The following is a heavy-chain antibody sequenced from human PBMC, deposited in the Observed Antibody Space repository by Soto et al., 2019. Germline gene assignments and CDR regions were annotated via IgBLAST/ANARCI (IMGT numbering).Heavy chain of an antibody. V-gene: IGHV1-69*01. CDR1: GGTFSSYA. CDR2: IIPIFGTA. Sequence: QVQLVQSGAEVKKPGSSVKVSCKASGGTFSSYAISWVRQAPGPGLEWMGGIIPIFGTANYAQKFQGRVTITADEATSTADMELSSLRSEDTAVYYCSRLRHSSSSEGWFDPWGQGTLVTVSS. CDR3: SRLRHSSSSEGWFDP. D-gene: IGHD6-6*01. J-gene: IGHJ5*02.